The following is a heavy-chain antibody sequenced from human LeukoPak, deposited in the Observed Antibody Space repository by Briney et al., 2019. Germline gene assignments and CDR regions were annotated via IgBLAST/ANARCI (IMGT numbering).Heavy chain of an antibody. Sequence: GGSLRLSCAASGFTFSDYYMSWIRQAPGKGLEWVSYISSSGSTIYYADSVKGRFTISRDNAKNSLYLQTNSLRAEDTAVYYCARDGYCSSTSCYTVYWGQGTLVTVSS. CDR3: ARDGYCSSTSCYTVY. CDR2: ISSSGSTI. D-gene: IGHD2-2*02. V-gene: IGHV3-11*01. J-gene: IGHJ4*02. CDR1: GFTFSDYY.